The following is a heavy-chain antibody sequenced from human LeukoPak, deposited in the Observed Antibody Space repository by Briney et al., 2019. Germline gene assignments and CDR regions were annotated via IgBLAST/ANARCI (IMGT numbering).Heavy chain of an antibody. D-gene: IGHD3-9*01. J-gene: IGHJ3*02. CDR3: ANKYYDILTGHRDAFDI. Sequence: PGGSLRLSCAASGFTFSSYAMSWVRQPPGKGLEWIGEINHSGSTNYNPSLKSRVTISVDTSKNQFSPKLSSVTAADTAVYYCANKYYDILTGHRDAFDIWGQGTMVTVSS. CDR2: INHSGST. CDR1: GFTFSSYA. V-gene: IGHV4-34*08.